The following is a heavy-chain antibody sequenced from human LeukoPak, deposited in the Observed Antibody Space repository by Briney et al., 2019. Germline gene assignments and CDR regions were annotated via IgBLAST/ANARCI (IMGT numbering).Heavy chain of an antibody. Sequence: PGGSLRLSCAASGFTFSSYGMSWVRQAPGKGLEWVSAISGSAGSTYYADSVKGRFTISRDNFKNTLYLQMNSLRAEDTAVYYCAKDWTGTKPFDLWGRGTLVTVSS. CDR1: GFTFSSYG. V-gene: IGHV3-23*01. D-gene: IGHD3/OR15-3a*01. CDR2: ISGSAGST. CDR3: AKDWTGTKPFDL. J-gene: IGHJ2*01.